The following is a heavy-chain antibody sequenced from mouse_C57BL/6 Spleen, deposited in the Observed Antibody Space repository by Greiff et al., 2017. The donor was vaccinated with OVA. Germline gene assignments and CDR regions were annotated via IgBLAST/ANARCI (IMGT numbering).Heavy chain of an antibody. J-gene: IGHJ2*01. Sequence: EVQLQQSGAELVRPGASVKLSCTASGFNIKDDYMHWVKQRPEQGLEWIGWIDPENGDTEYASKVQGKATITADTSSNTAYLQLSSLTSEDTAVYYCTTSGDSSGKIPYWGQGTTLTVSS. D-gene: IGHD3-2*02. V-gene: IGHV14-4*01. CDR3: TTSGDSSGKIPY. CDR2: IDPENGDT. CDR1: GFNIKDDY.